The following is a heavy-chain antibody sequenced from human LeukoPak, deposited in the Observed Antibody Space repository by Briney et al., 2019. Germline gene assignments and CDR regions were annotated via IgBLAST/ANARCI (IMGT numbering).Heavy chain of an antibody. CDR1: GYTFTSYG. J-gene: IGHJ6*03. D-gene: IGHD2/OR15-2a*01. V-gene: IGHV1-18*01. CDR3: ARAVLQYYYYYYMDV. CDR2: ISAYNGNT. Sequence: ASVKVSCKACGYTFTSYGISCVRQAPGQGLEWMGRISAYNGNTNYAQKLQGRVTMTTDTSTSTAYMELRSLRSDDTAVYYCARAVLQYYYYYYMDVWGKGTTVTISS.